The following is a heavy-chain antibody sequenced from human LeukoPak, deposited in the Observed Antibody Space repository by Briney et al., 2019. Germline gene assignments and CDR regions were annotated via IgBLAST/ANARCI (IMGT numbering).Heavy chain of an antibody. CDR1: GFTFSTYD. J-gene: IGHJ5*02. CDR3: ARRFDL. Sequence: GGSLRLSCAASGFTFSTYDMNWVRQAPGKGLEWVSCSSGSSAISYADSVKGRFTISRDNAKNSLHLQMNSLRVEDTAVYYCARRFDLWGQGTLVTVSS. CDR2: SSGSSAI. V-gene: IGHV3-69-1*02.